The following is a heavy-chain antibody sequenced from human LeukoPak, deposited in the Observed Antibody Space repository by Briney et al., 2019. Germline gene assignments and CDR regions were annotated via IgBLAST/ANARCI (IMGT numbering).Heavy chain of an antibody. CDR3: AREHPLHPYYYYMDV. Sequence: SETLSLICTVSGGSISSYYWSWIRQPAGKGLEWIGRIYTSGSTNYNPSLKSRVTMSVDTSKNQFSLKLSSVTAADTAVYYCAREHPLHPYYYYMDVWGKGTTVTVSS. J-gene: IGHJ6*03. CDR1: GGSISSYY. D-gene: IGHD3-10*01. V-gene: IGHV4-4*07. CDR2: IYTSGST.